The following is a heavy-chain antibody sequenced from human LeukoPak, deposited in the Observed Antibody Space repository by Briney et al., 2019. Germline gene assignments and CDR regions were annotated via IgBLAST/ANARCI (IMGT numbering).Heavy chain of an antibody. CDR2: IYYSGST. CDR1: GGSISSSSYY. J-gene: IGHJ4*02. Sequence: SETLSLTCTVSGGSISSSSYYWGWIRQPPGKGLEWIGSIYYSGSTYYNPSLKSRVTISVDTSKNQFSLKLSSVTAADTAVYYCASSGYYFGLDYWGQGTLVTVSS. V-gene: IGHV4-39*07. CDR3: ASSGYYFGLDY. D-gene: IGHD3-22*01.